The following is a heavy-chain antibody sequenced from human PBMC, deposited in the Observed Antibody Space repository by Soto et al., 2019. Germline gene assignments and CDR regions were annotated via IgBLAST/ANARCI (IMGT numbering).Heavy chain of an antibody. CDR2: INHSGST. Sequence: SETLSLTCAVHGGSFSGYYWSWIRQPPGKGLEWIGEINHSGSTNYNPSLKSRVTISVDTSKNQFSLKLSSVTAADTAVYYCARGLGSGSRYYYYGMDVWGQGTTVTVSS. V-gene: IGHV4-34*01. CDR3: ARGLGSGSRYYYYGMDV. J-gene: IGHJ6*02. D-gene: IGHD1-26*01. CDR1: GGSFSGYY.